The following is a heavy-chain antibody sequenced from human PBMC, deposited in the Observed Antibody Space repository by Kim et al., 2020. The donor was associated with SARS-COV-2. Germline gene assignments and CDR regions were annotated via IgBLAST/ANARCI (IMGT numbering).Heavy chain of an antibody. V-gene: IGHV3-23*01. CDR2: ISGSGGNT. CDR1: GFTFSTYA. Sequence: GGSLRLSCAVSGFTFSTYAMSWVRQAPGKGLEWVSLISGSGGNTYYADSVKGRFIISRDNSKNTLYLQMSSLRAEDMAVYYCARTRGKAAAGRNYYFDYWGQGTLVTVSS. CDR3: ARTRGKAAAGRNYYFDY. J-gene: IGHJ4*02. D-gene: IGHD6-13*01.